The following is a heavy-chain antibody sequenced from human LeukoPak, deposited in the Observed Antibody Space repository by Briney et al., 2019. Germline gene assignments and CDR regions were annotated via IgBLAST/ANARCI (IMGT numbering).Heavy chain of an antibody. CDR3: AKGKYSSSWYGAFEFDP. CDR1: GFTFDDYT. Sequence: GGSLRLSCAASGFTFDDYTMHWVRQAPGKGLEWVSPISWDGGSTYYADSVKGRFTISRDNSKNSLYLQMNSLRTEDTALYYCAKGKYSSSWYGAFEFDPWGQGTLVTVSS. D-gene: IGHD6-13*01. CDR2: ISWDGGST. J-gene: IGHJ5*02. V-gene: IGHV3-43*01.